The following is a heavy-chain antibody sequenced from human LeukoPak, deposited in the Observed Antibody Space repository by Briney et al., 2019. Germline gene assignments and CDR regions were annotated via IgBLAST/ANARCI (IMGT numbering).Heavy chain of an antibody. V-gene: IGHV4-59*01. CDR1: SGSISSYY. CDR3: ARGGFTGYYGILDY. J-gene: IGHJ4*02. Sequence: SETLSLTCTVSSGSISSYYWTWIRQSPGKGLEWIGNIYDSGITDYNLSLKSRITISVDMSKNQFSLKLSSVTAADTAVYYCARGGFTGYYGILDYWGQGALVTVSS. D-gene: IGHD3-9*01. CDR2: IYDSGIT.